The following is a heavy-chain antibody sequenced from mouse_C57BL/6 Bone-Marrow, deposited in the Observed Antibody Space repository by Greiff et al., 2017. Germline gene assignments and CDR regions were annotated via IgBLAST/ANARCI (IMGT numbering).Heavy chain of an antibody. V-gene: IGHV1-82*01. D-gene: IGHD1-1*01. Sequence: QVHVKQSGPELVKPGASVKISCKASGYAFSSSWMNWVKQRPGKGLEWIGRIYPGDGDTNYNGKFKGKATLTADKSSSTAYMQLSSLTSEDSAVYFCARWAYYYGSAFACWGQGTLVTVSA. CDR1: GYAFSSSW. J-gene: IGHJ3*01. CDR2: IYPGDGDT. CDR3: ARWAYYYGSAFAC.